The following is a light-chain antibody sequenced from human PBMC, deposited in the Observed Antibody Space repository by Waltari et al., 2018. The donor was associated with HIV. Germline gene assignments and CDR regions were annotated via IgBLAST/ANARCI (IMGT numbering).Light chain of an antibody. J-gene: IGLJ3*02. V-gene: IGLV1-44*01. CDR1: YSNLGRRLHT. CDR3: AIWDGLNGWV. Sequence: QSVLTQPPSASGTPGQRVTISCSGSYSNLGRRLHTVLRYQQPPGTAPKLLTYRNSQRPSGVPDRFSGSKSGTSASLAISAIQSEDEADYYCAIWDGLNGWVFGGGTRVTVL. CDR2: RNS.